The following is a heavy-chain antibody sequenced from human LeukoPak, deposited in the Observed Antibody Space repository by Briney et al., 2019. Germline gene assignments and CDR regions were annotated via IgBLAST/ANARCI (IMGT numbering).Heavy chain of an antibody. CDR3: ARAPWGIGALYFDY. D-gene: IGHD3-16*01. V-gene: IGHV4-4*07. CDR2: IYTSGST. CDR1: GGSIGSYY. Sequence: PSETLSLTCTVSGGSIGSYYWSWIRQPAGKGLEWIGRIYTSGSTNYNPSLKSRVTMSVDTSKNQFSLKLSSVTAADTAVYYCARAPWGIGALYFDYWGQGTLVTVSS. J-gene: IGHJ4*02.